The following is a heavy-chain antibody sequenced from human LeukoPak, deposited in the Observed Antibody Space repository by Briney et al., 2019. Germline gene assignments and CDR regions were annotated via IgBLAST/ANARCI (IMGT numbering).Heavy chain of an antibody. Sequence: HSGGSLRLSCAASGFTFDDYAMHWVRQAPGKGLEWVSGISWSSGSIGYADTVKGRFTISTDNAKNSLYLQMNSLRPEDMALYNCAKGNIFGEILYGGFPFDYWGQGTLVTVSS. CDR2: ISWSSGSI. CDR1: GFTFDDYA. V-gene: IGHV3-9*03. CDR3: AKGNIFGEILYGGFPFDY. D-gene: IGHD3-10*02. J-gene: IGHJ4*02.